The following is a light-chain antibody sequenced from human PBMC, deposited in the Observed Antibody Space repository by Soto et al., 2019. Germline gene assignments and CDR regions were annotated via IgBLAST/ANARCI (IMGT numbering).Light chain of an antibody. J-gene: IGKJ1*01. CDR1: QNIGTY. CDR2: GAS. CDR3: QQYDSSPKT. Sequence: FLLKQSPGTLSFSPGAKANISRRASQNIGTYLAWYQHKPGQAPSVLIFGASTRANGVPDRFSGSGSGTDFTLTISRLEPEDFAVYYCQQYDSSPKTFGQGTKVDIK. V-gene: IGKV3-20*01.